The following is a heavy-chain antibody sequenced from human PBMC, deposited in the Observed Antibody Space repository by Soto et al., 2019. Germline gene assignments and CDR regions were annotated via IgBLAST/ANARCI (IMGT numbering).Heavy chain of an antibody. Sequence: SETLSLTCTVSGGSISSYYWSWIRQPPGKGLEWIGYIYYSGSTNYNPSLKSRVTMSVDTSKNQFSLKLSSVTAADTAVYYCARFKHTAYDWPPEYWGQGALVTVS. CDR3: ARFKHTAYDWPPEY. J-gene: IGHJ4*02. V-gene: IGHV4-59*01. CDR1: GGSISSYY. D-gene: IGHD1-1*01. CDR2: IYYSGST.